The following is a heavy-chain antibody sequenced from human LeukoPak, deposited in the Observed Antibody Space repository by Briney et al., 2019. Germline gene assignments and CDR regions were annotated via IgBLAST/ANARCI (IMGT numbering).Heavy chain of an antibody. J-gene: IGHJ3*02. Sequence: GGSLRLSCAASGFTFTNYAMIWVRQAPGRGLEWVSAIRSGGDGTLYADSVKGRFTISGDNSKNTLFLQMNNMRAEDTAVYYCARDPNGDYVGAFEMWGPGTKVTVS. CDR1: GFTFTNYA. CDR2: IRSGGDGT. V-gene: IGHV3-23*01. D-gene: IGHD4-17*01. CDR3: ARDPNGDYVGAFEM.